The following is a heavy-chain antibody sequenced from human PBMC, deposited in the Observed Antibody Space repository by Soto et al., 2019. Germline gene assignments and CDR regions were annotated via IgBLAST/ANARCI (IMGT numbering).Heavy chain of an antibody. V-gene: IGHV1-18*01. CDR1: GYTFTSYG. CDR2: ISAYNGKT. CDR3: ARAGYYDSSGYQYGMDF. Sequence: QVQLVQSGAEVKKPGASVKVSCKASGYTFTSYGISWVRQAPGQGLAWMGWISAYNGKTNYAQKLQGRVTMTTDTAAITDYMELRSLRSDDTAVYYCARAGYYDSSGYQYGMDFWGQWTTVTVSS. J-gene: IGHJ6*02. D-gene: IGHD3-22*01.